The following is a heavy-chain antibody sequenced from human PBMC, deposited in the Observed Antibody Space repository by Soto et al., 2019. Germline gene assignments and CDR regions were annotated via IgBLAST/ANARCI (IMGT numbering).Heavy chain of an antibody. CDR2: VYCDGTEK. V-gene: IGHV3-33*01. CDR3: ARDRARKGTYYFDN. Sequence: QVYLVESGGGVVQPGTSLRLSCEASGFNYISYGMHWVRQAPGKALEWVAVVYCDGTEKYYGDSVKGRFTITRDNSQNTLYLQMNSLRVEDTAVYYCARDRARKGTYYFDNWGQGTLVTVSA. CDR1: GFNYISYG. J-gene: IGHJ4*02.